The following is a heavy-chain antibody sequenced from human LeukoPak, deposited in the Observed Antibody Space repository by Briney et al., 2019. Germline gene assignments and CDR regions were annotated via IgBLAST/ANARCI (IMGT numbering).Heavy chain of an antibody. D-gene: IGHD1-26*01. CDR3: ARGYRGYYFDY. J-gene: IGHJ4*02. CDR1: GYTFTGYY. Sequence: ASVKVSCKAAGYTFTGYYIHWVRQAPGQGLEWMGWISAYNGNTNYAQKLQGRVTMTTDTSTSTAYMELRSLRSDDTALYYCARGYRGYYFDYWGQGTLVTVSS. CDR2: ISAYNGNT. V-gene: IGHV1-18*04.